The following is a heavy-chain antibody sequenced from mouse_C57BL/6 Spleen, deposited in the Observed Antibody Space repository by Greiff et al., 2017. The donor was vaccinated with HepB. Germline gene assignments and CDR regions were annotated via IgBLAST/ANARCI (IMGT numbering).Heavy chain of an antibody. CDR3: ARRTTVVHYYFDY. D-gene: IGHD1-1*01. CDR2: IHPNSGST. Sequence: VQLQQPGAELVKPGASVKLSCKASGYTFTSYWMHWVKQRPGQGLEWIGMIHPNSGSTNYNEKFKSKATLTVDKSSSTAYMQLSSLTSEDSAVYYCARRTTVVHYYFDYWGQGTTLTVSS. J-gene: IGHJ2*01. V-gene: IGHV1-64*01. CDR1: GYTFTSYW.